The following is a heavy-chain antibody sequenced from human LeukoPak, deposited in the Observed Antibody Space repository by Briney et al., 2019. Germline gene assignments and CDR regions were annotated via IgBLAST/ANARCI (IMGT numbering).Heavy chain of an antibody. D-gene: IGHD1-26*01. CDR2: ISWSSGTI. V-gene: IGHV3-9*01. CDR1: GFIFDDSA. CDR3: ARSPEWDPKQLGFKYFDY. J-gene: IGHJ4*02. Sequence: GGSLRLSCAASGFIFDDSAMHWVRQAPGKALEWVSGISWSSGTILYADSVKGRFAISRDNAKNSLYLHMNSLRGEDTALYYCARSPEWDPKQLGFKYFDYWGQGTLVTVSS.